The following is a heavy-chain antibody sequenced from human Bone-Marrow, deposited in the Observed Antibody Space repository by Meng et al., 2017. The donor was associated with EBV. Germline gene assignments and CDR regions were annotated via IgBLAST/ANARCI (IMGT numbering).Heavy chain of an antibody. D-gene: IGHD4-17*01. CDR3: ARDLANDYGDYYFDY. J-gene: IGHJ4*02. V-gene: IGHV4-4*02. CDR1: GCSINNNHW. CDR2: IYHSGST. Sequence: SGPGVLTPSGPLPLHWSVSGCSINNNHWWSWVRQPPGKGLAWIGEIYHSGSTNYNPSLKSRVTISVDKSKNQFSLKLSSVTAADTAVYYCARDLANDYGDYYFDYWGQGSLVTVSS.